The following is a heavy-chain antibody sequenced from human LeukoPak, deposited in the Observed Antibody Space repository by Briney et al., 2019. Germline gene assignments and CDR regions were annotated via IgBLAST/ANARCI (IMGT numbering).Heavy chain of an antibody. CDR3: AKAYGYCTTTSCSHEEFDY. J-gene: IGHJ4*02. Sequence: GGSLRLSCAASGFTFSNYGMHWVRQAPGKGLEWVAVISYDGSNKYYADSVKGRFAISRDNSKNTLYLQMNSLRAEDTAVYYCAKAYGYCTTTSCSHEEFDYGGQGTLVTVSS. D-gene: IGHD2-2*01. CDR1: GFTFSNYG. CDR2: ISYDGSNK. V-gene: IGHV3-30*18.